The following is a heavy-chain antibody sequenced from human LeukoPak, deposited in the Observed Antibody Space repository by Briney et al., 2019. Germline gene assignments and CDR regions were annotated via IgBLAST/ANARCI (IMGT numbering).Heavy chain of an antibody. J-gene: IGHJ4*02. CDR3: AKVRDSSGSFFDY. CDR1: GFTFSSFW. Sequence: GGSLRLSCAASGFTFSSFWMHWVRQAPGKGLVWVSRIYSDGSGTIYADSVKGRFTISRDNAENTLYLQMSSLRADDTAVYHCAKVRDSSGSFFDYWGQGTLVTVSS. D-gene: IGHD3-22*01. V-gene: IGHV3-74*01. CDR2: IYSDGSGT.